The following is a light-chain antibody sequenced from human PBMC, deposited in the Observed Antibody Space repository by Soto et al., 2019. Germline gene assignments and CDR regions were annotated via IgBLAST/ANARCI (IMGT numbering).Light chain of an antibody. CDR3: HQYGSSPYT. J-gene: IGKJ2*01. CDR1: QSVSSSY. Sequence: DIVLTQSPGTLSLCPGERATLSCRASQSVSSSYLACYQQLPGQAPRLLIYGPSSRATGFPDGCSGSGSGTDFNLNISILEPEGMAVYYCHQYGSSPYTFGQGTNLAI. V-gene: IGKV3-20*01. CDR2: GPS.